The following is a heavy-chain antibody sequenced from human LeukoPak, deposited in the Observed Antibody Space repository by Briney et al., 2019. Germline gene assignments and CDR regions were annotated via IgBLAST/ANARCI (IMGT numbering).Heavy chain of an antibody. Sequence: GGSLRLSCAASGFTFGPYALNSVRLAPRKGLQRVAYISWDSSTIHYSDSVRGRFTISRDNATNSLYLHMNSLRDEDAAEYYCAIDADGNTVHWGQGTLVTAAS. CDR1: GFTFGPYA. J-gene: IGHJ4*02. V-gene: IGHV3-48*02. CDR2: ISWDSSTI. CDR3: AIDADGNTVH.